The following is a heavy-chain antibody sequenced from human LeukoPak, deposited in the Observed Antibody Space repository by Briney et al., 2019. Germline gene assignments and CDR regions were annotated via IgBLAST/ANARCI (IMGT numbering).Heavy chain of an antibody. V-gene: IGHV3-30*18. D-gene: IGHD2-8*01. Sequence: PGGSLRLSCAASGFTFSSYAMHWVRQAPGKGLEWVAVISYDGSNKYYADSVKGRFTISRDNSKNTLYLQMNSLRAEDTAVYYCAKLPTSCTNGVCYIAFDIWGQGTMVTVSS. CDR1: GFTFSSYA. CDR3: AKLPTSCTNGVCYIAFDI. J-gene: IGHJ3*02. CDR2: ISYDGSNK.